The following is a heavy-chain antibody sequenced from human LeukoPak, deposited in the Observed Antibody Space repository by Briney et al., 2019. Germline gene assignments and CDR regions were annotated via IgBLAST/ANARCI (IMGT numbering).Heavy chain of an antibody. V-gene: IGHV4-34*01. J-gene: IGHJ4*02. Sequence: SETLSLTCAVYGGSFSGYYWSWIRQPPGKGLEWIGEINHSGSTNYNPSLKSRVTISVDTSKNQFSLKLSSVTAADTAVYYCARGISSGPPPDPPYYFDYWGQGTLVTVSS. CDR2: INHSGST. D-gene: IGHD6-19*01. CDR1: GGSFSGYY. CDR3: ARGISSGPPPDPPYYFDY.